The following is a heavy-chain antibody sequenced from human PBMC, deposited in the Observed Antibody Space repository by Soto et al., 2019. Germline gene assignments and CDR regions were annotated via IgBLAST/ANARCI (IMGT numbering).Heavy chain of an antibody. V-gene: IGHV3-33*01. CDR3: ERDQRYSSLLPI. CDR2: IWYDGSNK. J-gene: IGHJ3*02. Sequence: LSCAASGFTFSSYGMHWVRQAPGKGLEWVAVIWYDGSNKYYADSVKGRFTISRDNSKNTLYLQMNSPRAEDTAAYYCERDQRYSSLLPIWGQGTMVTVSS. CDR1: GFTFSSYG. D-gene: IGHD6-13*01.